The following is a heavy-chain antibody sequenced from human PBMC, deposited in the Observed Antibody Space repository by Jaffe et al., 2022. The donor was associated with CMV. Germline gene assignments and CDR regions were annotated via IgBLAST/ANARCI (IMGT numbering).Heavy chain of an antibody. D-gene: IGHD3-10*01. J-gene: IGHJ4*02. CDR3: AKDYGITMVRGVIIGIDY. CDR2: ISYDGSNK. Sequence: QVQLVESGGGVVQPGRSLRLSCAASGFTFSSYGMHWVRQAPGKGLEWVAVISYDGSNKYYADSVKGRFTISRDNSKNTLYLQMNSLRAEDTAVYYCAKDYGITMVRGVIIGIDYWGQGTLVTVSS. CDR1: GFTFSSYG. V-gene: IGHV3-30*18.